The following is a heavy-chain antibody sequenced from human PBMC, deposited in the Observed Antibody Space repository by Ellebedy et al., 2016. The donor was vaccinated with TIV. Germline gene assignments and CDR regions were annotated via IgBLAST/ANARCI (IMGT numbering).Heavy chain of an antibody. V-gene: IGHV4-39*07. Sequence: GSLRLXCTVSGGSISSTSYYWGWIRQPPGKGLEWIGSIYYSGSTYYNPSLKSRVTISVDTSKNQFSLKLSSVTAADTAVYYCARGQGRRKATDYWGQGTRVTVSS. CDR1: GGSISSTSYY. D-gene: IGHD5-12*01. CDR2: IYYSGST. CDR3: ARGQGRRKATDY. J-gene: IGHJ4*02.